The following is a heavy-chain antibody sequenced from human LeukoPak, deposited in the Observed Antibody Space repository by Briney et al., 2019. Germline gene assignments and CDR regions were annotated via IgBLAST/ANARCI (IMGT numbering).Heavy chain of an antibody. D-gene: IGHD6-19*01. J-gene: IGHJ4*02. CDR3: ARALETFSSGLDY. CDR2: VNPNSGNT. Sequence: ASVKVSCKASGYTFTTYDIHWVRQATGQGLEWMGWVNPNSGNTGYAQKFQGRVTMTRGTSISTAYMELSSLRSEDTAVYYCARALETFSSGLDYWGQGTLVTVSS. CDR1: GYTFTTYD. V-gene: IGHV1-8*01.